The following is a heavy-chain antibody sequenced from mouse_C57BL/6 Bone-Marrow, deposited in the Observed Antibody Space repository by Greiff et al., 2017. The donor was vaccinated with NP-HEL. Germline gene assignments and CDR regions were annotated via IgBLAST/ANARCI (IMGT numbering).Heavy chain of an antibody. CDR2: IWSGGST. J-gene: IGHJ1*03. V-gene: IGHV2-2*01. Sequence: QVQLKQSGPGLVQPSQSLSIPCTVSGFSLTSYGVHWVRQSPGKGLEWLGVIWSGGSTYYNAAFISRLSISKDNSKSQVFFKMNSLQADDTAIYYCARKLGYWYFDVWGTGTTVTVSS. D-gene: IGHD4-1*01. CDR3: ARKLGYWYFDV. CDR1: GFSLTSYG.